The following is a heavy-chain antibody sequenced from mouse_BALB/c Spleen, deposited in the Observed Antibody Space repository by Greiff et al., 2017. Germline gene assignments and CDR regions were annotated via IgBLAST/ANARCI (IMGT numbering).Heavy chain of an antibody. CDR2: ISYSGST. CDR1: GYSITSDYA. D-gene: IGHD3-1*01. Sequence: EVKLEESGPGLVKPSQSLSLTCTVTGYSITSDYAWNWIRQFPGNKLEWMGYISYSGSTSYNPSLKSRISITRDTSKNQFFLQLNSVTTEDTATYYCARPGQRYAMDYWGQGTSVTVSS. CDR3: ARPGQRYAMDY. V-gene: IGHV3-2*02. J-gene: IGHJ4*01.